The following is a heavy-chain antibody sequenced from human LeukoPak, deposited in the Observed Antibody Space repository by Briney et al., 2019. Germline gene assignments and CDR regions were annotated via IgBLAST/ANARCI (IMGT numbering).Heavy chain of an antibody. CDR2: TWYDGSHK. CDR1: GFTFSRYG. CDR3: AKLAYDRSGTSLDLSY. Sequence: GGSLRLSCVASGFTFSRYGMHGVRQAPGKGLEWVSFTWYDGSHKDYADSVKGRFTISRDNSKNTLYLQMNSLRPEDTAVYYCAKLAYDRSGTSLDLSYWGQGTLVTVSS. D-gene: IGHD3-22*01. V-gene: IGHV3-30*02. J-gene: IGHJ4*02.